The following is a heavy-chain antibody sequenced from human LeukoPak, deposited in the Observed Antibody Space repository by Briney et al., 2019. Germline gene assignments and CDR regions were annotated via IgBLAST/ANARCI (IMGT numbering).Heavy chain of an antibody. CDR1: GFTFSSYS. CDR3: ARDKYGGNSNAFDI. V-gene: IGHV3-48*04. D-gene: IGHD4-23*01. CDR2: ISSSSSTI. Sequence: GGSLRLSCAASGFTFSSYSMNWVRQAPGKGLEGVSYISSSSSTIYYADSVKGRFTISRDNAENTLYLQMNSLRAEDTAVYYCARDKYGGNSNAFDIWGQGTLVTVSS. J-gene: IGHJ3*02.